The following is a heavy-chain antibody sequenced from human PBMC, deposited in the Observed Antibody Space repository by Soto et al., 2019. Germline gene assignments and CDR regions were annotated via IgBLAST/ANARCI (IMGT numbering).Heavy chain of an antibody. J-gene: IGHJ6*02. D-gene: IGHD3-9*01. CDR2: ISGSGGST. CDR3: AKDRTGILTGYYYYYGMDV. Sequence: EVQLLESGGGLVQPGGSLRLSCAASGFTFSSYAMSWVRQAPGKGLEWVSAISGSGGSTYYAVSVKGRFTISRDNSKNTLYLQMNSLRAEDTAVYYCAKDRTGILTGYYYYYGMDVWGQGTTVTVSS. V-gene: IGHV3-23*01. CDR1: GFTFSSYA.